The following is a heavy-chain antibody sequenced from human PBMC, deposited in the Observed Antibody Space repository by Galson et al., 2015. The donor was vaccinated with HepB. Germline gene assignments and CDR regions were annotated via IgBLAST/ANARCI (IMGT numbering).Heavy chain of an antibody. J-gene: IGHJ6*03. CDR1: GFTFDDYA. CDR2: ISWSSGSI. D-gene: IGHD2/OR15-2a*01. CDR3: AKEGREYYYYYYYMDV. V-gene: IGHV3-9*01. Sequence: SLRLSCAASGFTFDDYAMHWVRQAPGKGLEWVSGISWSSGSIGYADSVKGRFTISRDNAKNSLYLQMNSLRAEDTALYYCAKEGREYYYYYYYMDVWGKGTTVTVSS.